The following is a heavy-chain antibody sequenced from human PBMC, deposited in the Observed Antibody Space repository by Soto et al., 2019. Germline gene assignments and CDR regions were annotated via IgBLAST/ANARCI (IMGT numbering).Heavy chain of an antibody. Sequence: GESLRLSCAASGFTFSSYAMHWVRQAPGKGLEWVAVISYDGSNKYYADSVKGRFTISRDNSKNTLYLQMNSLRAEDTAVYYCARVPDHVGYCSGGSCYRYGMDVWGQGTTVTVSS. CDR2: ISYDGSNK. CDR1: GFTFSSYA. V-gene: IGHV3-30-3*01. D-gene: IGHD2-15*01. CDR3: ARVPDHVGYCSGGSCYRYGMDV. J-gene: IGHJ6*02.